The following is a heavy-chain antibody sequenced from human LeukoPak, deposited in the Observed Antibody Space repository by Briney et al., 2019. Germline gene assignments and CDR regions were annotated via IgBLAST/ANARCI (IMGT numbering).Heavy chain of an antibody. V-gene: IGHV3-20*04. CDR3: ARDQSYDSSGYYYWRAFDI. CDR2: INWNGGST. CDR1: GFTFDDYG. Sequence: GGSLRLSCAASGFTFDDYGMSWVRQAPGKGLEWVSGINWNGGSTGYADSVKGRFTISRDNAKNSLYLQMNSLRAEDTAVYYCARDQSYDSSGYYYWRAFDIWGQGTMVTVSS. D-gene: IGHD3-22*01. J-gene: IGHJ3*02.